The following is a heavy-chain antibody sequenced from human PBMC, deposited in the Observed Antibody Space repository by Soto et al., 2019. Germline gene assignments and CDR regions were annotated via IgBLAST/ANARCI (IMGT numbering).Heavy chain of an antibody. J-gene: IGHJ4*02. CDR2: ISAYNGNT. CDR3: ARDRPFSGSYHFDY. Sequence: ASVKVSCEASGYTFTSYGISWVRQAPGQGLEWMGWISAYNGNTNYAQKLQGRVTMTTDTSTSTAYMELRSLRSDDTAVYYCARDRPFSGSYHFDYWGQGTLVTVSS. V-gene: IGHV1-18*01. CDR1: GYTFTSYG. D-gene: IGHD1-26*01.